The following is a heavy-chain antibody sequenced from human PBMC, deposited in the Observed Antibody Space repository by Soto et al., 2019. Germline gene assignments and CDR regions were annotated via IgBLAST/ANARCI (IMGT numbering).Heavy chain of an antibody. V-gene: IGHV4-4*02. D-gene: IGHD1-1*01. CDR2: IYHSGST. Sequence: LRRPLSLTCSVSGGSISISNWCSLVRQPPGKGLEWIGEIYHSGSTTYNPSLRGRVTISVDKSKNQFYLKVSSVTAADSAVYHCARGYNEFDYWGQGTLVTVSS. J-gene: IGHJ4*02. CDR3: ARGYNEFDY. CDR1: GGSISISNW.